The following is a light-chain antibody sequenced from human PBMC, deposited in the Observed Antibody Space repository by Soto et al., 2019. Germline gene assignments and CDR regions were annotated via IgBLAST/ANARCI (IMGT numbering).Light chain of an antibody. CDR3: QQYNRYSWT. V-gene: IGKV1-5*03. CDR1: QTISSW. J-gene: IGKJ1*01. Sequence: DIQMTQSPATLSGSVGDRVTITCRASQTISSWLAWYQQKPVKAPKLLIYKASTLKSGVPSRFSDSGSGTEFTLTISSLQADDFATYYCQQYNRYSWTFGQGTKVDIK. CDR2: KAS.